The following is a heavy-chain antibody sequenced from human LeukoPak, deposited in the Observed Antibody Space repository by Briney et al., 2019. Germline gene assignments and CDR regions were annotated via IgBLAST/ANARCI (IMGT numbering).Heavy chain of an antibody. CDR2: IYPGDSDT. J-gene: IGHJ4*02. CDR3: ASFSYSSPAEYCFDY. CDR1: GYSFTSYW. V-gene: IGHV5-51*01. Sequence: GESLKISCKGSGYSFTSYWIGWVRQMPGKGLEWMGIIYPGDSDTRYSPSFQGQVTISADKSISTAYLQWSSLKASDTAMYYCASFSYSSPAEYCFDYWGQGTLVTVSS. D-gene: IGHD6-13*01.